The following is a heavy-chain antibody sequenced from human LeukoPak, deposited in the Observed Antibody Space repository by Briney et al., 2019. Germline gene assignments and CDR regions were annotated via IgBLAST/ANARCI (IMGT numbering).Heavy chain of an antibody. CDR3: AKDIGFGELLEAFDI. J-gene: IGHJ3*02. CDR1: GFTFSTYA. CDR2: ISWNSGSI. D-gene: IGHD3-10*01. Sequence: GGSLRLSCAASGFTFSTYAMHWVRQAPGKGLEWVSGISWNSGSIGYADSVKGRFTISRDNAKNSLYLQMNSLRAEDTALYYCAKDIGFGELLEAFDIWGQGTMVTVSS. V-gene: IGHV3-9*01.